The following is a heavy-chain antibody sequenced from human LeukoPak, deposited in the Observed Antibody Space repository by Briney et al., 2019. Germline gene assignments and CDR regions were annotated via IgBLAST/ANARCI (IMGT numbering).Heavy chain of an antibody. CDR1: GYTFTSYD. Sequence: ASVKVSCKASGYTFTSYDINWVRQATGQGLEWMGWMNPNSGNTGYAQKFQGRVIMTRNTSISTAYMELSSLRSEDTAVYYCARHCSSTSCPPTTVTTHTYYYYGMDVWGQGTTVTVSS. D-gene: IGHD2-2*01. CDR3: ARHCSSTSCPPTTVTTHTYYYYGMDV. CDR2: MNPNSGNT. J-gene: IGHJ6*02. V-gene: IGHV1-8*01.